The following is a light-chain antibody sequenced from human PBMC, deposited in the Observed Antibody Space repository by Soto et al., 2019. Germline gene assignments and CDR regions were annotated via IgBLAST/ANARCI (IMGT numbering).Light chain of an antibody. CDR2: VAS. J-gene: IGKJ1*01. Sequence: EIVMTQSPATLSVSPGERATLSCRASQSVRSNLAWYQHKPGQAPRLLIYVASSRPAGVPARFSGSASRTEFTLTISSLQSEDFAVYYCQQYNNWPETFGRGTKVEIK. V-gene: IGKV3-15*01. CDR1: QSVRSN. CDR3: QQYNNWPET.